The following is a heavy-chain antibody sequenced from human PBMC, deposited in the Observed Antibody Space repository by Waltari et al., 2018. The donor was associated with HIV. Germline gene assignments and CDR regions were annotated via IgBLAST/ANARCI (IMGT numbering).Heavy chain of an antibody. J-gene: IGHJ5*02. V-gene: IGHV4-39*01. CDR2: VHSSGRT. CDR3: ARRATHWFDP. Sequence: QLQLQESGPGLVKPSETLSLTCTVSGGSINTNNYYWGWLRQPPGKGLEWIGSVHSSGRTYYSPSLESRLTISVDTSKNQFSLKMTSLTAADTAVYYCARRATHWFDPWGQGTLVTISS. CDR1: GGSINTNNYY.